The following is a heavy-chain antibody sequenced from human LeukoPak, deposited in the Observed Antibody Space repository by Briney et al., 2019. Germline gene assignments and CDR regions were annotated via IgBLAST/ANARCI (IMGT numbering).Heavy chain of an antibody. V-gene: IGHV4-61*02. CDR3: AREGIAVAEQNN. D-gene: IGHD6-19*01. Sequence: PSETLSLTCTVSGGSISSGSYYWSWIRQPAGKGLEWIGRIYTSGSTYYNPSLKSRVTISVDTSKNQFSLRLSSLTAADTAVYYCAREGIAVAEQNNWGQGTLVTVSS. J-gene: IGHJ4*02. CDR2: IYTSGST. CDR1: GGSISSGSYY.